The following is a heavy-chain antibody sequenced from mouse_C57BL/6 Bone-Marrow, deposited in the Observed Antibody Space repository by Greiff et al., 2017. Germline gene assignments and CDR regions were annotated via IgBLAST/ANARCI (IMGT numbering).Heavy chain of an antibody. D-gene: IGHD1-1*01. CDR1: GYTFTSYW. CDR3: TTYYGSSPYYFDY. Sequence: EVQVVESGTVLARPGASVKMSCKTSGYTFTSYWMHWVKQRPGQGLEWIGAIYPGNSDTSYNQKFKGKAKLTAVTSASTAYMELSSLTNEDSAVYYCTTYYGSSPYYFDYWGQGTTLTVSS. CDR2: IYPGNSDT. J-gene: IGHJ2*01. V-gene: IGHV1-5*01.